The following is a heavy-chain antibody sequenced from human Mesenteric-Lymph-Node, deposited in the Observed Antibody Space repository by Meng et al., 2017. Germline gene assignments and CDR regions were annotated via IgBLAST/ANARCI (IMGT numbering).Heavy chain of an antibody. CDR3: AKDIAGWELPSSAGFDY. D-gene: IGHD1-26*01. V-gene: IGHV3-9*01. CDR2: VTWAGGSI. J-gene: IGHJ4*02. Sequence: SLKISCVGSGFAFDDHGMHWVRQAPGKGLEWVSGVTWAGGSIAYAESVKGRFTIDRDNSKNSLYLQMDSLRPEDTALYYCAKDIAGWELPSSAGFDYWGQGTLVTVSS. CDR1: GFAFDDHG.